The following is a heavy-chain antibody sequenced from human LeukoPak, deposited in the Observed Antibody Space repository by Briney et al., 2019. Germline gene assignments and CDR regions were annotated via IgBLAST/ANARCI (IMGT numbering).Heavy chain of an antibody. V-gene: IGHV1-69*04. J-gene: IGHJ4*02. D-gene: IGHD5-18*01. CDR3: ARGSEVDTAMVHLDY. CDR2: IIPILGIA. CDR1: GGTFSSYA. Sequence: SVKVSCKASGGTFSSYAISWVRQAPGQGLEWMGRIIPILGIANYAQKFQGRVTITADKSTSTAYMELSSLRSEDTAVYYCARGSEVDTAMVHLDYWGQGTLVTVSS.